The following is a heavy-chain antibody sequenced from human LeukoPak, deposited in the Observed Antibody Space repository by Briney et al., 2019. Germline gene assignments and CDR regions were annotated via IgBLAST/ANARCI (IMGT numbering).Heavy chain of an antibody. Sequence: PSETLSLTCTVSGASINTYYWSWIRQPAGKGLEWIGRIYTSGSTNYSPSLKSRVTISLDRSKNQFSLKLSSVTAADTAVYYCARDRVESSGYYYYYGMDVWGQGTTVTVSS. CDR1: GASINTYY. CDR2: IYTSGST. D-gene: IGHD2-15*01. V-gene: IGHV4-4*07. CDR3: ARDRVESSGYYYYYGMDV. J-gene: IGHJ6*02.